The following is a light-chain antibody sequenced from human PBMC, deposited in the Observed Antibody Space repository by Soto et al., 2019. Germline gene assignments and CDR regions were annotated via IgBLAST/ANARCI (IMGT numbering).Light chain of an antibody. CDR2: RSN. CDR1: SSNIGSGY. Sequence: QSVLTQPPSASGTHGQTVTISCSGSSSNIGSGYVYWYHQLPGTAPKVLIYRSNQRPSGVPDRISGSRSGTSASLAISGLRSDDEAEYYCAAWDDRLSGVVFGGGTKLTVL. J-gene: IGLJ2*01. V-gene: IGLV1-47*01. CDR3: AAWDDRLSGVV.